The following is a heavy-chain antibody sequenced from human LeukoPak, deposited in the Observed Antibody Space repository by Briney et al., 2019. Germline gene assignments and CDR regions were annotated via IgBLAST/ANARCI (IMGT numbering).Heavy chain of an antibody. CDR1: GYTFTSYG. J-gene: IGHJ5*02. CDR2: ISAYNGNT. Sequence: ASVKVSCKASGYTFTSYGISWVRQAPGQGLEWMGWISAYNGNTNYAQKLQGRVTMTTDTSTSTAYMELRSLRFDDTAVYYCARDKGIAVAAPPFDPWGQGTLVTVSS. D-gene: IGHD6-19*01. V-gene: IGHV1-18*01. CDR3: ARDKGIAVAAPPFDP.